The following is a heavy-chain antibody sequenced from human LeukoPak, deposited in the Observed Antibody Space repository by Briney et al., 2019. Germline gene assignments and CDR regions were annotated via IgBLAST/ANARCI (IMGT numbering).Heavy chain of an antibody. CDR3: ARGWSYDSSGYYYLAY. CDR2: INPNSGGT. D-gene: IGHD3-22*01. J-gene: IGHJ4*02. V-gene: IGHV1-2*02. CDR1: GYTFTGYY. Sequence: ASVKVSCKASGYTFTGYYMHWVRQAPGQGLEWMGWINPNSGGTNYAQKFQGRVTMTRDTSISTAYMELSRLRSDDTAVYYCARGWSYDSSGYYYLAYWGQGTLVPVSS.